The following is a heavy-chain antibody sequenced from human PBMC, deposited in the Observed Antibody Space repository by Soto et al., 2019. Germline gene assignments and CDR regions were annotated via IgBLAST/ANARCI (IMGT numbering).Heavy chain of an antibody. V-gene: IGHV4-4*07. CDR1: GASMNSYH. Sequence: QVQLQASGPGLVKPSETLSLTCTVSGASMNSYHWSWIRQPAGKGLEWIGHIHSSGSTNYNPSLKSRVTMSADTSKNQFSLWLMSLTAADTAVYYCARDQGVAAAGITWFDPWGQGSLVTVSS. CDR2: IHSSGST. D-gene: IGHD6-13*01. CDR3: ARDQGVAAAGITWFDP. J-gene: IGHJ5*02.